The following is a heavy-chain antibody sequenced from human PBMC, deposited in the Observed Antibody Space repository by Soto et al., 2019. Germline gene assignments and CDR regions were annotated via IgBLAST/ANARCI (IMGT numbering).Heavy chain of an antibody. CDR3: ARARYDSSGYYQKNWYFDL. CDR1: GGSISSGDYY. Sequence: SETLSLTCTVSGGSISSGDYYWSWIRQPPGKGLEWIGYIYYSGSTYYNPSLKSRVTISVDTSKNQFPLKLSSVTAADTAVYYCARARYDSSGYYQKNWYFDLWGRGTLVTVS. V-gene: IGHV4-30-4*01. CDR2: IYYSGST. J-gene: IGHJ2*01. D-gene: IGHD3-22*01.